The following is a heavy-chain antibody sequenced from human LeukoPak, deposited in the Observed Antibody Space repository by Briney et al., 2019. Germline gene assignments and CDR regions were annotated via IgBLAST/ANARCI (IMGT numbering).Heavy chain of an antibody. J-gene: IGHJ4*02. D-gene: IGHD3-3*01. Sequence: ASVKVSCKASGYTFTSYGISWVRQAPGQGLEWMGWISAYNGNTNYAQKLQGRVTMTTDTSTSTAYMELRSLRSDDTAVYYCARATTIFGVVILPYYFDYGGQGTLVTVSS. CDR1: GYTFTSYG. V-gene: IGHV1-18*01. CDR2: ISAYNGNT. CDR3: ARATTIFGVVILPYYFDY.